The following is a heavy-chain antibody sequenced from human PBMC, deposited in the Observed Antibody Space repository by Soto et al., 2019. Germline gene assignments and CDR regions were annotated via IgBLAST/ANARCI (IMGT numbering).Heavy chain of an antibody. CDR3: ARDCINNWFDP. V-gene: IGHV4-61*01. CDR2: IYYSGST. D-gene: IGHD1-20*01. Sequence: SETLSLTCTVSGGSVSSGSYYWSWIRQPPGKGLEWIGYIYYSGSTNYNPSLKSRVTISVDTSKNQFSLKLSSVTAADTAVYYCARDCINNWFDPWGQGTLVTVSS. J-gene: IGHJ5*02. CDR1: GGSVSSGSYY.